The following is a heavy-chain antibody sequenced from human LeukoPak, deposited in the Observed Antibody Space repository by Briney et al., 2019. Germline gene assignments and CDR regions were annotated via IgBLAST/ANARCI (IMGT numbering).Heavy chain of an antibody. V-gene: IGHV3-30*04. CDR3: ARNGAPVVTAITPYYYYMDV. J-gene: IGHJ6*03. D-gene: IGHD2-21*02. CDR1: EFTFSTYA. Sequence: GGSLRLSCAASEFTFSTYAMHWVRQAPGKGLEWVAVISYDGSNKYYADSVKGRFTISRDNSKNTLYLQMNSLRAEDTAVYYCARNGAPVVTAITPYYYYMDVWGKGTTVTVSS. CDR2: ISYDGSNK.